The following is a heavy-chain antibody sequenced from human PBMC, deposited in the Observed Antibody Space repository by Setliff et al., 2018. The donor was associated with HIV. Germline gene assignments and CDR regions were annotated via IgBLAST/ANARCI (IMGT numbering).Heavy chain of an antibody. CDR3: ARDPPNSGWTLES. V-gene: IGHV3-33*01. Sequence: GGSLRLSCAASGFRFRDSAMHWVRQAPGKGLDWVGYIWYDGINKYYADSVKGRFTISRDNSRDTVYLQMNSLRAEDTAVYYCARDPPNSGWTLESWGQGTLVTVPQ. CDR1: GFRFRDSA. J-gene: IGHJ4*02. CDR2: IWYDGINK. D-gene: IGHD6-25*01.